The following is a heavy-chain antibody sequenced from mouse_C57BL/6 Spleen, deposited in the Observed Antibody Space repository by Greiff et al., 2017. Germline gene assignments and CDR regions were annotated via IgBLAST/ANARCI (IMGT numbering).Heavy chain of an antibody. CDR3: ALITTYYFDY. CDR2: ISYDGSN. CDR1: GYSITSGYY. J-gene: IGHJ2*01. D-gene: IGHD1-1*01. Sequence: VQLKESGPGLVKPSQSLSLTCSVTGYSITSGYYWHWIRQFPGNKLEWMGYISYDGSNNYNPSLKNRITITRDTSKNQFLLKLNSVTTEDTATYSCALITTYYFDYWGQGTTLTVSS. V-gene: IGHV3-6*01.